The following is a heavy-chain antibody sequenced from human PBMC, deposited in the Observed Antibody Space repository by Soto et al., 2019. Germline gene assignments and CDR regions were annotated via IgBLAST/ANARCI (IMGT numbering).Heavy chain of an antibody. V-gene: IGHV3-23*01. J-gene: IGHJ3*02. Sequence: EVQLLESGGGLVQPGGSLRLSCAASGFTFSSYAMSWVRQAPGKGLEWVSAISGSGGSTYYADSVKGRFTISRDNSKNTEYLQMNSLRGEDTAIYFCASRAAEASWCTSTSCFLIAFDNWGQGTMVTVSS. CDR1: GFTFSSYA. CDR2: ISGSGGST. D-gene: IGHD2-2*01. CDR3: ASRAAEASWCTSTSCFLIAFDN.